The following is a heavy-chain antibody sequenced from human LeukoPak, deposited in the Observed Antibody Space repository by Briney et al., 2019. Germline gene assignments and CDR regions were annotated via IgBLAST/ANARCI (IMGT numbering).Heavy chain of an antibody. Sequence: SVKVSCKASGGTFSSYAISWVRQAPGQGLEWMGGNIPIFGTANYAQKFQGRVTITADESTSTAYMELSSLRSEDTAVYYCARHTRTRMIVVVMHYYYYGMDVWGQGTTVTVSS. V-gene: IGHV1-69*13. J-gene: IGHJ6*02. CDR2: NIPIFGTA. CDR3: ARHTRTRMIVVVMHYYYYGMDV. D-gene: IGHD3-22*01. CDR1: GGTFSSYA.